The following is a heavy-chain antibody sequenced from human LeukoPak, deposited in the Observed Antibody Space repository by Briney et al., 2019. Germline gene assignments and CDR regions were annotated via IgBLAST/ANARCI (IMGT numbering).Heavy chain of an antibody. CDR3: ATKGNYGPFDY. D-gene: IGHD1-7*01. CDR2: IYYSGST. CDR1: GGSISSYY. J-gene: IGHJ4*02. Sequence: SETLSLTCTVSGGSISSYYWSWIRQPPGKGLEWIGYIYYSGSTNYNPSLKSRVTMSVDTSKNQFSLKLSSVTAADTAVYYCATKGNYGPFDYWGQGTLVTVSS. V-gene: IGHV4-59*12.